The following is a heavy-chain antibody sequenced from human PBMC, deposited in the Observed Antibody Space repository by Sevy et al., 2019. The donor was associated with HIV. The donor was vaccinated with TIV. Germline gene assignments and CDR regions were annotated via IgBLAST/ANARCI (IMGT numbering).Heavy chain of an antibody. D-gene: IGHD5-18*01. V-gene: IGHV3-11*01. CDR2: ISSSGSTI. CDR3: ARLRIQLWSDFDY. Sequence: GGSLRLSCTASGFTLSDYYMSWIRQAPGKGLEWVSYISSSGSTIYYADSVKGRFTIFRDNAKNSLYLQMNSLRAEDTAVYYCARLRIQLWSDFDYWGQGTLVTVSS. CDR1: GFTLSDYY. J-gene: IGHJ4*02.